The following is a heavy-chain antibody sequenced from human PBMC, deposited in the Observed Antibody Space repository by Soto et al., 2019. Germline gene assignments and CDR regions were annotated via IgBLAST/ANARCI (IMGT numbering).Heavy chain of an antibody. CDR3: ARGAKRGDQDY. Sequence: QVQLVESGGGVVQPGRSLRLSCAASGFTFSSYGMHWVRQAPGKGLEWVAVIWYDGSNKYYADSVKGRFTISRDNSKNTRYRQRNSLRAEDTAVYYCARGAKRGDQDYWGQGTVVTVSS. V-gene: IGHV3-33*01. J-gene: IGHJ4*02. CDR2: IWYDGSNK. D-gene: IGHD2-21*01. CDR1: GFTFSSYG.